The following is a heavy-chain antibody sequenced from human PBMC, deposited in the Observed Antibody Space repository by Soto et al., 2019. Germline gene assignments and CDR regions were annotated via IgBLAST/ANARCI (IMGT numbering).Heavy chain of an antibody. CDR3: ATDGFRYCSSTSCYARGNNWFDP. V-gene: IGHV1-24*01. J-gene: IGHJ5*02. CDR2: FDPEDGET. CDR1: GYTLTELS. D-gene: IGHD2-2*01. Sequence: ASVNVSCKVSGYTLTELSMHWVRQAPGKGLEWMGGFDPEDGETIYAQKFQGRVTMTEDTSTDTAYMELSSLRSEDTAVYYCATDGFRYCSSTSCYARGNNWFDPWGQGTLVTVSS.